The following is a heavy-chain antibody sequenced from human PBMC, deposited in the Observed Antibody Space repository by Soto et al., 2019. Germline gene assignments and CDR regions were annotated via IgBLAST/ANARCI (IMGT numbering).Heavy chain of an antibody. J-gene: IGHJ5*02. D-gene: IGHD2-15*01. CDR1: GGSFSGYY. CDR3: ARVQIVVVVAATIWFGP. V-gene: IGHV4-34*01. Sequence: SETLSLTCAVYGGSFSGYYWSWIRQPPGKGLEWIGEINHSGSTNYNPSLKSRVTISVDTSKNQFSLKLSSVTAADTAVYYCARVQIVVVVAATIWFGPWGQGTLVTVSS. CDR2: INHSGST.